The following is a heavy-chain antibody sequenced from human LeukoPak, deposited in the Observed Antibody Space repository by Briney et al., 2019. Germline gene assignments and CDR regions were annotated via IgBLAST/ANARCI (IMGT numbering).Heavy chain of an antibody. CDR1: GFTFSSYA. D-gene: IGHD3-22*01. CDR3: ARNLRGDYYDSSGYSY. V-gene: IGHV3-30-3*01. Sequence: GGSLRLSCAASGFTFSSYAMHWVRQAPGKGLEWVAVISYDGSNKYYADSVKGRFTISRDNSKNTLYLQMNSLRAEDTAVYYCARNLRGDYYDSSGYSYWGQGTLVTVSS. J-gene: IGHJ4*02. CDR2: ISYDGSNK.